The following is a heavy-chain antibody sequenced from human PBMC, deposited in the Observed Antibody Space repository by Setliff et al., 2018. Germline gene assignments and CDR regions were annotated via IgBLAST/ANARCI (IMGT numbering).Heavy chain of an antibody. Sequence: KPSETLSLTCNVSGASVSSFYYYWAWIRQPPGKGLEYIGHISHAVSASYSPSLKSRLSISADTSKNQFSLKLTSVTAADTAVYYCVRTQCTATSCFYLPYWGQGTVVTV. J-gene: IGHJ4*02. CDR3: VRTQCTATSCFYLPY. D-gene: IGHD2-2*01. CDR1: GASVSSFYYY. CDR2: ISHAVSA. V-gene: IGHV4-30-4*01.